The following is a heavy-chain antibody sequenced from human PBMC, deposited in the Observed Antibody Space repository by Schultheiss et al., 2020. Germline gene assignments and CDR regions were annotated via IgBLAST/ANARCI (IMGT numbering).Heavy chain of an antibody. V-gene: IGHV4-4*02. CDR2: IYHSGST. D-gene: IGHD2-15*01. CDR1: GGSISSSNW. J-gene: IGHJ6*02. CDR3: ARGGDIPDYGMDV. Sequence: SETLSLTCTVSGGSISSSNWWSWVRQPPGKGLEWIGEIYHSGSTNYNPSLKSRVTISVDTSKNQFSLKLSSVTAADTAVYYCARGGDIPDYGMDVWGQGTTVTVSS.